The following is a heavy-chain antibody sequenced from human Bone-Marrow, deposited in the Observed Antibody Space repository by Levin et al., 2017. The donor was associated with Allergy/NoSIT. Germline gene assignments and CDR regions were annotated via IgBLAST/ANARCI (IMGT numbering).Heavy chain of an antibody. CDR1: GYAFTIYY. D-gene: IGHD6-19*01. CDR3: AGGEGSVEWLVKDGAVDD. V-gene: IGHV1-8*02. CDR2: TNPNSGAT. Sequence: GASVKVSCKTSGYAFTIYYINWVRQASGQGLEWMGWTNPNSGATGYAQKFQGRVTMTRNTSSSTAYMELSSLTTDDTAVYFWAGGEGSVEWLVKDGAVDDWGQGTTVTVSS. J-gene: IGHJ3*01.